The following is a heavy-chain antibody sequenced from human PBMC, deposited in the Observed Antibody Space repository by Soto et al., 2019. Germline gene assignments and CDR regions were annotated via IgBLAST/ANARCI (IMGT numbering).Heavy chain of an antibody. V-gene: IGHV1-69*02. CDR2: IIPILGIA. D-gene: IGHD2-15*01. J-gene: IGHJ4*02. CDR3: ASAVVVAAPPNDS. CDR1: GGTFSSYT. Sequence: QVQLVQSGAEVKKPGSSVKVSCKASGGTFSSYTISWVRQAPGQGLEWMGRIIPILGIANYAQKFQGRVTIAADRSTSTPYMELGSLRSEDTAVYYCASAVVVAAPPNDSWGQGTLVTVSS.